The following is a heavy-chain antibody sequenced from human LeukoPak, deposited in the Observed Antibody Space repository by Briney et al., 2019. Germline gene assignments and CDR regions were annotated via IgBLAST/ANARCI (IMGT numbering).Heavy chain of an antibody. CDR3: VRLASSGWPLYYYYGMDV. D-gene: IGHD6-25*01. Sequence: ASVKVSCKASGYTFTSYDINWVRQATGQGLEWMGWMNPNSANTGYAQKFQGRVTMTRNTSISTAYMELSSLRSEDTAVYYCVRLASSGWPLYYYYGMDVWGQGTTVTVSS. V-gene: IGHV1-8*01. CDR2: MNPNSANT. J-gene: IGHJ6*02. CDR1: GYTFTSYD.